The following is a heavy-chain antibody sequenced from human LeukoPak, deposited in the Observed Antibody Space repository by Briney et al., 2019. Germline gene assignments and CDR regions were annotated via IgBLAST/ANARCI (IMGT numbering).Heavy chain of an antibody. V-gene: IGHV1-46*01. J-gene: IGHJ4*02. CDR3: ARALGYYDSSGSFDY. CDR2: INPSGGST. Sequence: ASVKVSXKASGYTFTSYYMHWVRQAPGQGLEWMGIINPSGGSTSYAQKFQGRVTMTRDTSTSTVYMELSSLRSEDTAVYYCARALGYYDSSGSFDYWGQGTLVTVSS. CDR1: GYTFTSYY. D-gene: IGHD3-22*01.